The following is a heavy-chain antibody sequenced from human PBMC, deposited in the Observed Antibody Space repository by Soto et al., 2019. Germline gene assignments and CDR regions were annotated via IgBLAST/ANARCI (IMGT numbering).Heavy chain of an antibody. V-gene: IGHV3-23*01. CDR3: AKDRGFGEYLFDS. J-gene: IGHJ4*02. CDR2: IGASGGST. D-gene: IGHD3-10*01. Sequence: EVQLLESGGGLVQPGGSLRLSCAASGFTFSNSAMSWVRQAPGKGLEWVSGIGASGGSTYYADSVKGRFAISRDNSKSTLNLQMDRLRADDTAMYYCAKDRGFGEYLFDSWGQGTLVTVSS. CDR1: GFTFSNSA.